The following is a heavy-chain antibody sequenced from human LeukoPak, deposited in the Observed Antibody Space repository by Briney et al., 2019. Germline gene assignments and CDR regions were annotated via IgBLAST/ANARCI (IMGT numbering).Heavy chain of an antibody. CDR1: GGSISSSSYY. CDR3: ARLRIASSGYYPLYFDY. Sequence: PSETLSLTCTVSGGSISSSSYYWGWIRQPPGKGLEWIGSIYYSGSTYYNPSLKSRVTISVDTSKNQFSLKLSSVTAADTAVYYCARLRIASSGYYPLYFDYWGQGTLVTVSS. D-gene: IGHD3-22*01. J-gene: IGHJ4*02. CDR2: IYYSGST. V-gene: IGHV4-39*01.